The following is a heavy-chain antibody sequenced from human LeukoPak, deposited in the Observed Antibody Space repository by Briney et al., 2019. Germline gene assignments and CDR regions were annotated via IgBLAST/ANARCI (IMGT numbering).Heavy chain of an antibody. J-gene: IGHJ4*02. V-gene: IGHV3-48*04. CDR3: ARGDYDYGDLGYFDY. CDR1: GFTFSSYG. D-gene: IGHD4-17*01. Sequence: GESLRLSCAASGFTFSSYGMTWVRQAPGKGLEWVSYISSSSSTIYYADSVKGRFTISRDNAKNSLYLQMNSLRAEDTAVYYCARGDYDYGDLGYFDYWGQGTLVTVSS. CDR2: ISSSSSTI.